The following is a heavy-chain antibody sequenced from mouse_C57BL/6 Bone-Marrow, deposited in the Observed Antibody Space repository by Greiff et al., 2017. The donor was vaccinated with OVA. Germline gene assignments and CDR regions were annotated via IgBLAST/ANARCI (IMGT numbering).Heavy chain of an antibody. J-gene: IGHJ1*03. CDR1: GFSLTSYG. CDR3: ASYYYGSDWYFDV. D-gene: IGHD1-1*01. CDR2: IWSGGST. V-gene: IGHV2-2*01. Sequence: VKLQESGPGLVQPSQSLSITCTVSGFSLTSYGVHWVRQSPGKGLEWLGVIWSGGSTDYNAAFISRLSISKDNSKSQVFFKMNSLQADDTAIYYCASYYYGSDWYFDVWGTGTTVTVSS.